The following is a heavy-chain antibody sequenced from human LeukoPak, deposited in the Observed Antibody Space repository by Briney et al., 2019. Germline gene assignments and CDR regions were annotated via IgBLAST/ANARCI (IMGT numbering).Heavy chain of an antibody. D-gene: IGHD3-22*01. CDR1: GITLSNYG. CDR3: AKSGYYDSGDYIDY. V-gene: IGHV3-23*01. CDR2: ISDSGGRT. J-gene: IGHJ4*02. Sequence: PGGSLRLSCAVSGITLSNYGMSWVRQAPGKGLEWVAGISDSGGRTNYADSVKGRFTISRDDSKNTLSLQVNSLRAEDTAVYYCAKSGYYDSGDYIDYWGQGTLVTVSS.